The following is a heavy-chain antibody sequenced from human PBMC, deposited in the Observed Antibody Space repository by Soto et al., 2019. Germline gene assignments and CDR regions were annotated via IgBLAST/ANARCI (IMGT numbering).Heavy chain of an antibody. J-gene: IGHJ5*02. CDR2: ISGSGGST. CDR3: AKDTACIAAAGTFISNDH. CDR1: GFTFSSYA. Sequence: GGSLRLSCAASGFTFSSYAMSWVRQAPGKGLEWVSAISGSGGSTYYADSVKGRCTIARGSSKNTLYLQMNTLRAADTAVYYWAKDTACIAAAGTFISNDHWGQGTPVTVSS. V-gene: IGHV3-23*01. D-gene: IGHD6-13*01.